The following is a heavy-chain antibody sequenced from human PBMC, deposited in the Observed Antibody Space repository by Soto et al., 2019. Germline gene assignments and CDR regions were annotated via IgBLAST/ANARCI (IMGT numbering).Heavy chain of an antibody. D-gene: IGHD4-17*01. CDR3: ARVPGDYERYYYGMDV. CDR1: GGTFSSYA. J-gene: IGHJ6*02. V-gene: IGHV1-69*12. Sequence: QVQLVQSGAEVKKPGSSVKVSCKASGGTFSSYAISWVRQAPGQGLEWMGGIIPIFGTANYAQKFQGRVTITADESTSXAYVELSSLRSEDTAVYYCARVPGDYERYYYGMDVWGQGTTVTVSS. CDR2: IIPIFGTA.